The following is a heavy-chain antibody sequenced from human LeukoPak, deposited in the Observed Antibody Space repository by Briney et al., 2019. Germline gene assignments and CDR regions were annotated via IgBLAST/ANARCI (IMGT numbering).Heavy chain of an antibody. J-gene: IGHJ5*02. Sequence: GASVKVSCKASGYTFTSYYMHWVRQAPGQGLEWMGIINPSDSSTSYAQKFHGRVTMTRDTSTSTVYMELSSLSSEDTAVYCCARERYYYGSGSRNWFDPWGQGTLVTVSS. D-gene: IGHD3-10*01. CDR1: GYTFTSYY. CDR2: INPSDSST. CDR3: ARERYYYGSGSRNWFDP. V-gene: IGHV1-46*01.